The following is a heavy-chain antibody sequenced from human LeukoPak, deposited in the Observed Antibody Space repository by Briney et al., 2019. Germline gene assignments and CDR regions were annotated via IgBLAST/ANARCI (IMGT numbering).Heavy chain of an antibody. CDR2: ISGSGGST. CDR1: GFTFSSYA. D-gene: IGHD5-18*01. CDR3: AKDPRGYSYGYFDY. J-gene: IGHJ4*02. Sequence: WGSLRLSCAASGFTFSSYAMSWVRQAPGKGLEWVSAISGSGGSTYYADSVKGRFTISRDNSKNTLYLQMNSLRAEDTAVYYCAKDPRGYSYGYFDYWGQGTLVTVSS. V-gene: IGHV3-23*01.